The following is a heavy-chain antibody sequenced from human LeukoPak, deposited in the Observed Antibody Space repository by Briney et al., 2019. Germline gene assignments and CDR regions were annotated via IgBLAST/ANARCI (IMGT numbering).Heavy chain of an antibody. Sequence: GSLRLSCAASGFTLSTNEMNWVRQAPGKGLEWVSYISSSGSSIYYADSVKGRFTISRDNAKNSLYLQMNSLRAEDTAVYYCARPGYYYGTDVWGQGTTVTVSS. CDR1: GFTLSTNE. D-gene: IGHD3-10*01. CDR3: ARPGYYYGTDV. V-gene: IGHV3-48*03. CDR2: ISSSGSSI. J-gene: IGHJ6*02.